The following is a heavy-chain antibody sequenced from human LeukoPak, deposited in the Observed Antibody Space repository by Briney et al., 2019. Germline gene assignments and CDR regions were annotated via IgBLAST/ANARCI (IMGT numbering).Heavy chain of an antibody. CDR3: ARYYYGSGSYLRAGLDY. D-gene: IGHD3-10*01. J-gene: IGHJ4*02. CDR2: ISSSSSTI. V-gene: IGHV3-48*04. Sequence: GGSLRLSCAASGFTFSSYSMNWVRQPPGKGLEWVSYISSSSSTIYYADSVKGRFTISRDNAKNSLYLQMNSLRAEDTAVYYCARYYYGSGSYLRAGLDYWGQGTLVIVSS. CDR1: GFTFSSYS.